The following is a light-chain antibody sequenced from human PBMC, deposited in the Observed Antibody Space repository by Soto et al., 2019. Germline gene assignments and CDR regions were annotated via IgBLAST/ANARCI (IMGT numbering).Light chain of an antibody. Sequence: EIVVTQSPATLSVSPGERATLSCRASQSVGNNFAWYQQKPGQAPRLLIFATSTRATGVPARFSGSGSGTEFILTTSSLQSEDFVVYYCQQYDDWPLTFGGGAKVEIE. CDR2: ATS. J-gene: IGKJ4*01. CDR1: QSVGNN. CDR3: QQYDDWPLT. V-gene: IGKV3-15*01.